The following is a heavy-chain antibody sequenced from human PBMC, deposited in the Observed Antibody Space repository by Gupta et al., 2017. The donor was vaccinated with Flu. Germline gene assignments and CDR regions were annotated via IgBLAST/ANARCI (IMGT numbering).Heavy chain of an antibody. Sequence: QVQLVESGGGVVQPGRSLRLSCAASGFTFSSYGMNWVRQAPGKGLEWVAVIWYDGSTKYYADSVKGRFTISRDNSKNTLYLQMNSLRAEDTAVYYCARDKSDYGNYGMDVWGQGTTVTVSS. CDR1: GFTFSSYG. CDR3: ARDKSDYGNYGMDV. V-gene: IGHV3-33*01. D-gene: IGHD4-17*01. J-gene: IGHJ6*02. CDR2: IWYDGSTK.